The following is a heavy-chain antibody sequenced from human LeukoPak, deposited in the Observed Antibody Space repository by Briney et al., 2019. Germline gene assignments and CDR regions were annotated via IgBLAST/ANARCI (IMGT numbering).Heavy chain of an antibody. CDR2: IFPIFGTA. V-gene: IGHV1-69*13. Sequence: SVKVSCKASRGTFSSYAISWVRQAPGQGVEWMGGIFPIFGTANYAQKFQGRVTITADESTSTAYMELSSLRSEDTAVYYCARARPGRLLLTGPHLGFDYWGQGTLVTVSS. D-gene: IGHD3-9*01. CDR1: RGTFSSYA. CDR3: ARARPGRLLLTGPHLGFDY. J-gene: IGHJ4*02.